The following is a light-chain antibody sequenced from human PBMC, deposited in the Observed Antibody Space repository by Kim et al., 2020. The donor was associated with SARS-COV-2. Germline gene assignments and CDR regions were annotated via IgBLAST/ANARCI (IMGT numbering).Light chain of an antibody. CDR3: QHYNGWPLT. CDR2: GAS. Sequence: VSPGERATLPCRASQSVSSNLAWYQQKPGQAPRLLIFGASTRATGIPARFSGSGSGTEFTLTISSLQSEDFAVYYCQHYNGWPLTFGGGTKVDIK. CDR1: QSVSSN. V-gene: IGKV3-15*01. J-gene: IGKJ4*01.